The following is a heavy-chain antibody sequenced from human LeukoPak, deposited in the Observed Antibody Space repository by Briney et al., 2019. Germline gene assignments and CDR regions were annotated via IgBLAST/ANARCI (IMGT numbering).Heavy chain of an antibody. CDR1: GFTFSNAW. CDR2: ISDSGGST. CDR3: SKGDWGDD. J-gene: IGHJ4*02. V-gene: IGHV3-23*01. Sequence: GGSLRLSCVASGFTFSNAWMSWVRQAPGKGLEWVSVISDSGGSTNYADSVKGRFTVSRDNSISTLYLQMDSLRTDDTAVYYCSKGDWGDDWGQGALVTVSS. D-gene: IGHD3-16*01.